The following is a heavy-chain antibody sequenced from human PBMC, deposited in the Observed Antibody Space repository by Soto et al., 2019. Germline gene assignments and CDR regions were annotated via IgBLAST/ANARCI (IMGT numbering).Heavy chain of an antibody. J-gene: IGHJ5*01. CDR3: ASGDGDNSAS. CDR1: GFTFSSYS. Sequence: EVQLVESGGGLVKPGGSLRLSCAASGFTFSSYSMNWVRQAPGKGLEWVSSISSSSSYIYYADSVKGRFTISTDDAKNSLYLKMNNPSAQDTAVYYCASGDGDNSASWGHGTLVIVSS. V-gene: IGHV3-21*01. D-gene: IGHD4-17*01. CDR2: ISSSSSYI.